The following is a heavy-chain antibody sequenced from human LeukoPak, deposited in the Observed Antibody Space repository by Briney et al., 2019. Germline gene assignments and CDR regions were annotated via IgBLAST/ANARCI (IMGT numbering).Heavy chain of an antibody. Sequence: GESLKISCKGSGYSFTSYWISWVRQMPGKGLEWMGRIDPSDSYTNYSPSSQGHVTISADKSISTAYLQWSSLKASDTAMYYCARQDNWNDSFDYWGQGTLVTVSS. CDR3: ARQDNWNDSFDY. J-gene: IGHJ4*02. CDR1: GYSFTSYW. D-gene: IGHD1-1*01. CDR2: IDPSDSYT. V-gene: IGHV5-10-1*01.